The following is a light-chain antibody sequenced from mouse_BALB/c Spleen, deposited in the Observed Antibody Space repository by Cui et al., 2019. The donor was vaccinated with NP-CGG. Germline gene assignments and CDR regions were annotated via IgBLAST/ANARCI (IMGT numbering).Light chain of an antibody. CDR1: TGAVTTSNY. CDR2: GTN. V-gene: IGLV1*01. CDR3: ALWYNNHWV. Sequence: QTSLTEVTALTTSPGGTVTLTCRSSTGAVTTSNYANWVQEKPDHLFTGLIGGTNNRVPGVPARFSGSLIGDKAALTITGAQTEDDAIYFCALWYNNHWVFGGGTKLTVL. J-gene: IGLJ1*01.